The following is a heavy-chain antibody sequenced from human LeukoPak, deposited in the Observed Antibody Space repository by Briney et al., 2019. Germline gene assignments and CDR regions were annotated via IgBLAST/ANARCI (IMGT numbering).Heavy chain of an antibody. V-gene: IGHV1-2*02. Sequence: ASVRVSCKASGYTFTGYYMHWVRQAPGQGLEWMGWINPNSGGTNYAQKFQGRVTMTRDTSISTAYMELSRLRSDDTAVYYCARSPRDYYDSSGYYPDYWGQGTLVTVSS. CDR1: GYTFTGYY. J-gene: IGHJ4*02. D-gene: IGHD3-22*01. CDR2: INPNSGGT. CDR3: ARSPRDYYDSSGYYPDY.